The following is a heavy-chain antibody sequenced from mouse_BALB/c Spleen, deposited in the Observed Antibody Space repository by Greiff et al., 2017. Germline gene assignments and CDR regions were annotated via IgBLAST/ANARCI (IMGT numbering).Heavy chain of an antibody. CDR3: ARSGGYDAFAY. CDR1: GFTFSSFG. J-gene: IGHJ3*01. D-gene: IGHD3-1*01. CDR2: ISSGSSTI. V-gene: IGHV5-17*02. Sequence: EVKLVESGGGLVQPGGSRKLSCAASGFTFSSFGMHWVRQAPEKGLEWVAYISSGSSTIYYADTVKGRFTISRDNPKNTLFLQMTSLRSEDTAMYDCARSGGYDAFAYWGQGTLVTVSA.